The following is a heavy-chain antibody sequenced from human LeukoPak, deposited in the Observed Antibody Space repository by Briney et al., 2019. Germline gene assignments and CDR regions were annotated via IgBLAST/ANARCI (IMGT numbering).Heavy chain of an antibody. CDR1: GFTFSSYS. D-gene: IGHD4-17*01. CDR3: ARYVYGDYRYSYYYGMDV. V-gene: IGHV3-21*01. J-gene: IGHJ6*02. CDR2: ISSSSRFK. Sequence: GSLRLSCAASGFTFSSYSMNWVRQAPGKGLEWVSSISSSSRFKYYADSVKCRFTISRDNAETSLYLQMSSLRAEDTPVYYCARYVYGDYRYSYYYGMDVWGQGTTVTVSS.